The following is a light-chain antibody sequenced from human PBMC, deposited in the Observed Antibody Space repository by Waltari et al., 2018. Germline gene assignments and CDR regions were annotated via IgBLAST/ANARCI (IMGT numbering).Light chain of an antibody. V-gene: IGKV3-20*01. J-gene: IGKJ2*01. CDR1: QSVSSSY. CDR2: GAS. Sequence: EIVLTQSPGTLSLSPGERATLACRASQSVSSSYLACYQQKPGQAPRLLIYGASSRATGIPDRFSGSGSGTDFTLTISRLEPEDFAVYFCQQYGSSPTFGQGTKLEI. CDR3: QQYGSSPT.